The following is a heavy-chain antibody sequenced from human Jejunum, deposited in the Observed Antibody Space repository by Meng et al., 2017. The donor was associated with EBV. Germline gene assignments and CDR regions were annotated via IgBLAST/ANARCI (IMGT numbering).Heavy chain of an antibody. CDR3: ARDGPQSLSSFDY. CDR1: GDSGSSDGAA. CDR2: TFYRSRWFY. J-gene: IGHJ4*02. Sequence: VPLPQSGPGLVKPSQTLSLTCAISGDSGSSDGAAWNWIRQSPSRGLEWLGRTFYRSRWFYDYAPSVKSRITINSDTSKNQFSLHLDSVTPEDTAVYYCARDGPQSLSSFDYWGQGTLVTVSS. V-gene: IGHV6-1*01. D-gene: IGHD6-6*01.